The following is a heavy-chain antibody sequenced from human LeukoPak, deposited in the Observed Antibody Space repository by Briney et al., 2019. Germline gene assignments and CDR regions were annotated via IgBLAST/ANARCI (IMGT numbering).Heavy chain of an antibody. J-gene: IGHJ4*02. CDR1: AFTFRSFW. CDR3: ARAGGYYYDSSGYYYAEEYYFDY. V-gene: IGHV3-7*05. Sequence: GGSLRLSCAASAFTFRSFWMSWVRQAPGKGLEWVANIKQDGSEKYYMDSVKGRFTISRDNAKNSLFLQMNSLRAEDTAVYYCARAGGYYYDSSGYYYAEEYYFDYWGQGTLVTVSS. D-gene: IGHD3-22*01. CDR2: IKQDGSEK.